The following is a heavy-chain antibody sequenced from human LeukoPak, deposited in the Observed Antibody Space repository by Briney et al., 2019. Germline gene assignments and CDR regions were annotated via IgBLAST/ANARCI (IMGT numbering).Heavy chain of an antibody. CDR3: AREWDRHGGSFDY. V-gene: IGHV3-11*01. J-gene: IGHJ4*02. Sequence: TGGSLRLSCAASGFTFSDYYMSWIRQAPGKGPEWVSYVSSSGSTIYYADSVKGRFTISRDNAKNSLYLQMNSLRAEDTAVYYCAREWDRHGGSFDYWGQGTLVTVSS. D-gene: IGHD1-26*01. CDR2: VSSSGSTI. CDR1: GFTFSDYY.